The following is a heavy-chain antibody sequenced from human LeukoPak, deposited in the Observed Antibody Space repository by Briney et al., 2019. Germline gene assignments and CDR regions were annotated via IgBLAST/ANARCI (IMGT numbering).Heavy chain of an antibody. CDR3: ARDGYYDFYADY. Sequence: GESLNISCKGSGYSFTNYWISWVRQKPGKGLEWMGRIDPSDSYTNYSPSFQGHVTISADKAISTAYLQWSSLKASDTAMYYCARDGYYDFYADYWGQGTLVTVSS. CDR1: GYSFTNYW. D-gene: IGHD3-3*01. J-gene: IGHJ4*02. CDR2: IDPSDSYT. V-gene: IGHV5-10-1*01.